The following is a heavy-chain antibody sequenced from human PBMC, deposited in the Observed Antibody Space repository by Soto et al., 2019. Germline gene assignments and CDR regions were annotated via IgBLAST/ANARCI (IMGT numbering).Heavy chain of an antibody. D-gene: IGHD1-26*01. CDR1: GGTFSSYA. CDR3: ARFLQWEGSDYYYGMDV. J-gene: IGHJ6*04. V-gene: IGHV1-69*06. Sequence: QVQLVQSGAEVKKPGSSVKVSCKASGGTFSSYAISWVRQAPGQGLEWMGGIIPIFGTANYAQKFQGRVTITADKSTSTAYMELSSLRSEDTAVYYCARFLQWEGSDYYYGMDVWGKGTTVTVSS. CDR2: IIPIFGTA.